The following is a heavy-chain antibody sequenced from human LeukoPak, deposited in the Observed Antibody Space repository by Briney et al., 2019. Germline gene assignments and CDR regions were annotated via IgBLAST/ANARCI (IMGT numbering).Heavy chain of an antibody. CDR3: ARLQRYRGPSDY. D-gene: IGHD1-26*01. Sequence: QTGGSLRLSCVASGFTFSSYWMHWVRQAPGKGQVWVSRINSDGSFTSCADSVKGRFTISRDNAKNTLYLQMNRLRAEDTAVYYCARLQRYRGPSDYWGQGTLVTVSS. J-gene: IGHJ4*02. CDR1: GFTFSSYW. CDR2: INSDGSFT. V-gene: IGHV3-74*01.